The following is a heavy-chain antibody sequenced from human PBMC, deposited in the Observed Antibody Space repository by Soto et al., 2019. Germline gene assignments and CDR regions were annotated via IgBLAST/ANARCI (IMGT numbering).Heavy chain of an antibody. V-gene: IGHV3-74*01. Sequence: EVQLVESGGGLVQPGGSLRLSCAASGIIFTNYWMHWVRQAPGKGLVWVSRIDHDGSGTSYADSVKGRFTISRDNAKNTVYLQMNSLRAEDTAVYYCTTVFESWCQGTLVTVSS. CDR2: IDHDGSGT. CDR1: GIIFTNYW. CDR3: TTVFES. J-gene: IGHJ4*02.